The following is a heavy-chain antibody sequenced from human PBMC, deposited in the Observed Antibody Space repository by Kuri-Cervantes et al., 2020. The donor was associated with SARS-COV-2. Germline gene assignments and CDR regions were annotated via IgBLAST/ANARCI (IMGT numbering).Heavy chain of an antibody. D-gene: IGHD2-2*01. J-gene: IGHJ5*02. V-gene: IGHV1-8*01. Sequence: ASVKVSCKASGYTFTSYDINWVRQATGQGLEWMGWMNPNSGNTGYAQKFQGRVTMTRNTSISTAYMELSSLRSEDTAVYYCARGKYCSSTSCYPEGWFDPWGQGTPVTVSS. CDR2: MNPNSGNT. CDR1: GYTFTSYD. CDR3: ARGKYCSSTSCYPEGWFDP.